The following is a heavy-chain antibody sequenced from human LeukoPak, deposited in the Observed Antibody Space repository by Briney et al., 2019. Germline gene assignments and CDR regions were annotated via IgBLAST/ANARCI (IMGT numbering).Heavy chain of an antibody. CDR2: ISSSGSTI. Sequence: GGSLRLSCAASGFTFSSYEMNWVRQAPGKGLEWVSYISSSGSTIYYADSVKGRFTISRDNAKNSLYLQMNSLRAEDTAVYYCARDTGMVTGIFDYWGQGTLVTVSS. CDR1: GFTFSSYE. J-gene: IGHJ4*02. CDR3: ARDTGMVTGIFDY. D-gene: IGHD3-10*01. V-gene: IGHV3-48*03.